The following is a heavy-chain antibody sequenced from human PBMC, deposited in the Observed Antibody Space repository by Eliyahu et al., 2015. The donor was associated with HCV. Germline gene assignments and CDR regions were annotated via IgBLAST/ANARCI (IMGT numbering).Heavy chain of an antibody. V-gene: IGHV1-2*02. CDR1: GYXFTDYY. Sequence: VQLVQSGAEVKKPXASVKXPXKISGYXFTDYYXXWVRQAPGQGLEWMGWINXNSGDTNYAQKFQVKVTMTRDTSINTVYLELSSLTSDDSAIYFCARDYGRAANDYWGQGTRVTVSS. J-gene: IGHJ4*02. CDR2: INXNSGDT. CDR3: ARDYGRAANDY. D-gene: IGHD3-10*01.